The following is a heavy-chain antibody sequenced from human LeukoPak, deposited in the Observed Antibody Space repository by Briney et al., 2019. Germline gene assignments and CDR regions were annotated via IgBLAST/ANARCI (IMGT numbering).Heavy chain of an antibody. D-gene: IGHD2-2*01. CDR2: ISSSSSYI. J-gene: IGHJ4*02. V-gene: IGHV3-21*01. CDR1: GFTFSSYS. CDR3: AKDRPYCSSTSCPVDY. Sequence: GGSLRLSCAASGFTFSSYSMNWVRQAPGKGLEWVSSISSSSSYIYYADSVKGRFTISRDNAKNSLYLQMNSLRAEDTAVYYCAKDRPYCSSTSCPVDYWGQGTLVTVSS.